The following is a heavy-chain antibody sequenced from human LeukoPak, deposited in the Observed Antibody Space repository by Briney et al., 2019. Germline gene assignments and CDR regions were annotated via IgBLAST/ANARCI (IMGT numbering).Heavy chain of an antibody. Sequence: ASVKVSCKASGYTFTSYYMHWVRQAPGQGREGMGIINPSGGRTSYAQKFQGRGTMTRDTSTSTVYMELSSLRSEDTAVYYCASPDYDSSGYYGFDYWGQGTLVTVSS. CDR1: GYTFTSYY. CDR3: ASPDYDSSGYYGFDY. V-gene: IGHV1-46*01. CDR2: INPSGGRT. J-gene: IGHJ4*02. D-gene: IGHD3-22*01.